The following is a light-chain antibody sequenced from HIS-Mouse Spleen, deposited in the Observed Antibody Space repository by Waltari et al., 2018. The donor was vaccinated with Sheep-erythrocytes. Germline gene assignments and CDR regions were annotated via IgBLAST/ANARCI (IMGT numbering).Light chain of an antibody. CDR3: CSYAGSSTPWV. V-gene: IGLV2-23*01. CDR1: SSAGGSYNL. J-gene: IGLJ3*02. Sequence: QSALPPPASVSGSPGQSITISCPGTSSAGGSYNLFSWYHQHPGKAPKPMIYEGSKRPSGVSNRFSGSKSGNTASLTISGLQAEDEADYYCCSYAGSSTPWVFGGGTKLTVL. CDR2: EGS.